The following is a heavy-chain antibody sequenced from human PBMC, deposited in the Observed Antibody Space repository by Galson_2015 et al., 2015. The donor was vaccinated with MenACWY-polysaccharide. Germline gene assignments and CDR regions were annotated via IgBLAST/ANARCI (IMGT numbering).Heavy chain of an antibody. CDR3: ARDNMWFRGSRVEIDY. D-gene: IGHD3-10*01. CDR2: TSYDGHKK. CDR1: GFSFRDYA. J-gene: IGHJ4*02. Sequence: SLRLSCAASGFSFRDYAMHWVRQAPGKGLEWVAVTSYDGHKKYYGDSVKGRFTISRDNSKNTLYLQMDTLRGEDTGVYYCARDNMWFRGSRVEIDYWGQGVLVTVSS. V-gene: IGHV3-30*04.